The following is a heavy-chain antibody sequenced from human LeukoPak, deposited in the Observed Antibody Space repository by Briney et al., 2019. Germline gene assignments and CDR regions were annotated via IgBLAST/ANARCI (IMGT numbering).Heavy chain of an antibody. J-gene: IGHJ6*03. Sequence: GASVKVSCKASGYTFTGYYMHWVRQAPGQGLEWMGWINPNSGGTNYAQKFQGRVTMTRDTSISTAYMELSRLRSDDTAVYYCARSLIDPKDYYYYYMDVWGKGTTVTVSS. CDR3: ARSLIDPKDYYYYYMDV. CDR2: INPNSGGT. V-gene: IGHV1-2*02. CDR1: GYTFTGYY. D-gene: IGHD3-9*01.